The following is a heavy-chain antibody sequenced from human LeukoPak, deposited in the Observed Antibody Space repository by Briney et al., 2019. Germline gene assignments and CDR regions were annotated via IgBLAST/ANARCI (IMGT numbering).Heavy chain of an antibody. J-gene: IGHJ6*03. CDR3: AREVVAATYYYYYYYMDV. CDR2: ISGSGDIT. D-gene: IGHD2-15*01. Sequence: GGSLRLSCAASGFTFSSYAMSWVRQAPGKVLEWVSAISGSGDITYYADSVKGRFTISRDNSKKTLYLQMNSLRAEDTAVYYCAREVVAATYYYYYYYMDVWGKGTTVTVSS. CDR1: GFTFSSYA. V-gene: IGHV3-23*01.